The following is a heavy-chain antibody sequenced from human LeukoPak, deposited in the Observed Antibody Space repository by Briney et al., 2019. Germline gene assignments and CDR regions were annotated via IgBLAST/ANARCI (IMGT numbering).Heavy chain of an antibody. J-gene: IGHJ4*02. V-gene: IGHV4-59*01. CDR3: ARAIWYYGSLPDY. CDR2: IYYSGST. CDR1: GGSISSYY. D-gene: IGHD3-10*01. Sequence: PSETLSLTCTVSGGSISSYYWSWIRQPPGKGLEWIGYIYYSGSTNYNPSLKSRVTISVDTSKNQFSLKLSSVTAADMAVYYCARAIWYYGSLPDYWGQGTLVTVSS.